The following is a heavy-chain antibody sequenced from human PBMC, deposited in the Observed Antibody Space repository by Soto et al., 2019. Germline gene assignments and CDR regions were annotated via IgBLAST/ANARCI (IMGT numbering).Heavy chain of an antibody. Sequence: QVQLQQWGAGLLKPSETLSLTCAVYGGSFSGYYWSWIRQPPGKGLEWIGEINHSGSTNYNPSLKSRVTISVDTSKNQFSLKLSSVTAADTAVYYCARGRKHCSGGSCYPVVRRAFDIWGQGTMVTVSS. CDR1: GGSFSGYY. V-gene: IGHV4-34*01. J-gene: IGHJ3*02. CDR3: ARGRKHCSGGSCYPVVRRAFDI. CDR2: INHSGST. D-gene: IGHD2-15*01.